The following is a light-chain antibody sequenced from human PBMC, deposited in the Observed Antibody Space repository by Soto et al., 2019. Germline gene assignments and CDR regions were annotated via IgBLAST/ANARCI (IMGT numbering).Light chain of an antibody. V-gene: IGKV3-15*01. CDR1: QSVSSD. CDR2: GAS. CDR3: QQYKNWPLT. J-gene: IGKJ3*01. Sequence: EIVMTQSPATLSVSPGERAILSCRASQSVSSDLAWYQQRPGQAPRLLIYGASTRATGIPARFSGSGSGTEFTLSVSSLQSEDFAVYYCQQYKNWPLTFGPGTKVDIK.